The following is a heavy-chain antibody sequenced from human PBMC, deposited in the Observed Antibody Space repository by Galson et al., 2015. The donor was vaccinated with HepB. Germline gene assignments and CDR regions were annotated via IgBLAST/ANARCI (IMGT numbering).Heavy chain of an antibody. CDR3: ATVAWVVTSGFEI. D-gene: IGHD4-23*01. CDR2: ISYDETTK. CDR1: GFAFSGYA. V-gene: IGHV3-30*02. J-gene: IGHJ3*02. Sequence: SLRLSCAASGFAFSGYAMHWVRQAPLKGLEWVAYISYDETTKHYADSVKGRFTISRDNSKDTLYLQLNSLRTEDTAVYYCATVAWVVTSGFEIWGQGTMGTVSS.